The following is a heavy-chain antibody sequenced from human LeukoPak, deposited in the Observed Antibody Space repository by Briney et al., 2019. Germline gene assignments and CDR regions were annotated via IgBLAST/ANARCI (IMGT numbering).Heavy chain of an antibody. J-gene: IGHJ4*02. CDR3: ARATGIAVTFDY. CDR1: GYTFTSYY. Sequence: GASVKVSCKAPGYTFTSYYMHWVRQAPGQGLEWMGIINPSGGSTSYAQKFQGRVTMTRDTSTSTVYMELSSLRSEDTAVYYCARATGIAVTFDYWGQGTLVTVSS. CDR2: INPSGGST. V-gene: IGHV1-46*01. D-gene: IGHD6-19*01.